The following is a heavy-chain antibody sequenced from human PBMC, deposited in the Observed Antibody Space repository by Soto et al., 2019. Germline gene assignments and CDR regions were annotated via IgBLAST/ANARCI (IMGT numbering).Heavy chain of an antibody. CDR2: INHSGST. CDR3: ARARITMIRGNWFDP. J-gene: IGHJ5*02. CDR1: GGSFSCYY. D-gene: IGHD3-22*01. V-gene: IGHV4-34*01. Sequence: SETLSLSCAVYGGSFSCYYWSWIRPPPGKGLEWIGEINHSGSTNYNPSLKSRVTISVDTSKNQFSLKLSSVTAADTAVYYCARARITMIRGNWFDPWGQGTLVTVSS.